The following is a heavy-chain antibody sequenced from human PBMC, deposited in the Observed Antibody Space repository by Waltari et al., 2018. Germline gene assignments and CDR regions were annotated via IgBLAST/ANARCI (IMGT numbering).Heavy chain of an antibody. V-gene: IGHV4-4*02. D-gene: IGHD4-17*01. CDR1: GASISNNNC. Sequence: QVQPQESGPGLVKPSGTLSLTCAVSGASISNNNCWSGVSKSPGKGLEWIGEVHHTGNTNYNPSLKSRVTMSVDKSKNQFSLKLNSVTAADTAVYYCARDTSTVTTDLFDSWGRGTLVSV. CDR2: VHHTGNT. CDR3: ARDTSTVTTDLFDS. J-gene: IGHJ4*02.